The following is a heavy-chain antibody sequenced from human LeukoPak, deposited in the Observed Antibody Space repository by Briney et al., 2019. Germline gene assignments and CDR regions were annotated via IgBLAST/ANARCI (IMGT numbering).Heavy chain of an antibody. CDR3: ARASSPGYYDILTGPKTPTGYFDY. Sequence: ASVKVSCKASGYTFTGYYMHWVRQAPGQGLEWMGWINPNSGGTNYAQKFQGRVTMTRDTSISTAYMELSSLRSEDTAVYYCARASSPGYYDILTGPKTPTGYFDYWGQGTLVTVSS. J-gene: IGHJ4*02. D-gene: IGHD3-9*01. V-gene: IGHV1-2*02. CDR2: INPNSGGT. CDR1: GYTFTGYY.